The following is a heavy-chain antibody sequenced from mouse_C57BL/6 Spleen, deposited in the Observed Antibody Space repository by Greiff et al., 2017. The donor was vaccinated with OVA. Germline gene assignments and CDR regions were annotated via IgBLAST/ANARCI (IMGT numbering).Heavy chain of an antibody. CDR3: AQGRPNGEWYFDV. D-gene: IGHD4-1*01. CDR2: IDPSDSYT. CDR1: GYTFTSYW. Sequence: VQLQQPGAELVMPGASVKLSCKASGYTFTSYWMHWVKQRPGQGLEWIGEIDPSDSYTNYNQKFKGKSTLTVDKSSSTAYMQLSSLTSEDTAVYHCAQGRPNGEWYFDVWGTGTTVTVSS. V-gene: IGHV1-69*01. J-gene: IGHJ1*03.